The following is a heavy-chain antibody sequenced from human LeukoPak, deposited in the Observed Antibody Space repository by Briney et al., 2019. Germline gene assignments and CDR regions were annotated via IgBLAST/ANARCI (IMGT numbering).Heavy chain of an antibody. CDR2: IYYSGST. J-gene: IGHJ4*02. V-gene: IGHV4-30-4*08. CDR1: GGSISSGDYY. CDR3: ARVLGYCSSTSCYTHLDY. Sequence: SQTLSLTCTVSGGSISSGDYYWSWIRQPPGKGLEWIGYIYYSGSTYYNPFLKSRVTISVDTSKNQFSLKLSSVTAADTAVYYCARVLGYCSSTSCYTHLDYWGQGTLVTVSS. D-gene: IGHD2-2*02.